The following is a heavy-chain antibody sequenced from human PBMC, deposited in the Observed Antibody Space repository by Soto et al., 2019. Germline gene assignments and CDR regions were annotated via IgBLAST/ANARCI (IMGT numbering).Heavy chain of an antibody. V-gene: IGHV4-59*01. D-gene: IGHD5-18*01. J-gene: IGHJ4*02. CDR3: ARRYGSCFDY. Sequence: SETLSLTCTVSGGSISNDFRSWIRQPPGKGLEWVGFIYYNGSTQYNHSLKSRVTMSVDTSKNQSSLKLSSVTAADTAVYYCARRYGSCFDYWGQGTLVTVSS. CDR1: GGSISNDF. CDR2: IYYNGST.